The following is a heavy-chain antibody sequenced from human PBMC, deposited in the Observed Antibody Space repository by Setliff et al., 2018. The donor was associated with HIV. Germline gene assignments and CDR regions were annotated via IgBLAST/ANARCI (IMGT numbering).Heavy chain of an antibody. J-gene: IGHJ6*02. CDR1: GGIYSSCA. CDR3: ARGWGGQDSYYYGMDV. CDR2: IIPISGTT. Sequence: ASVKVSCKASGGIYSSCAITWVRQAPGQGLEWMGGIIPISGTTKYAQKFQGRVTMTRDTSTSTVYMELSSLRSQDTAMYYCARGWGGQDSYYYGMDVWGQGTTVTVSS. V-gene: IGHV1-69*05. D-gene: IGHD3-16*01.